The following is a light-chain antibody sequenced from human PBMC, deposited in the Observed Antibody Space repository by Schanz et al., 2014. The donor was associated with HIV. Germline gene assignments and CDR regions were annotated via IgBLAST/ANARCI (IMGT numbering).Light chain of an antibody. V-gene: IGLV2-14*03. Sequence: QSALTQPPSASGSRGQSVTISCTGTSSDVGGYDFVSWYQQHPGKAPKLMIYDVTNRPSGVSNRFSGSKSGNTASLTISGLQAEDEADYYCSSYTGSSSVIFGGGTKLTVL. CDR3: SSYTGSSSVI. CDR2: DVT. CDR1: SSDVGGYDF. J-gene: IGLJ2*01.